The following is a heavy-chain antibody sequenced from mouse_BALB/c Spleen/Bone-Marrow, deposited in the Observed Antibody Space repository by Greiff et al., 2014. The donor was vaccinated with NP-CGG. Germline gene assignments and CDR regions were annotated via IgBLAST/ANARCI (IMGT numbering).Heavy chain of an antibody. Sequence: QVQLQQSGAELVKPGASVKLSCKASGYTFTRYYMYWVKQRPGQGLEWIGGINPYNGGTHFNEKFKSKATLTVDKSSSTVYMQLNSLTSEDSAVYYCSLLGDYWGQGTTLTVSS. CDR3: SLLGDY. CDR1: GYTFTRYY. D-gene: IGHD1-1*01. CDR2: INPYNGGT. J-gene: IGHJ2*01. V-gene: IGHV1-53*01.